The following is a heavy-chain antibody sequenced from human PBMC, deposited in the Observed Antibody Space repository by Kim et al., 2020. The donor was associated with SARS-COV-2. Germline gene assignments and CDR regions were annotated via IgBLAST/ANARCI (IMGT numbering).Heavy chain of an antibody. D-gene: IGHD6-13*01. V-gene: IGHV3-30*01. J-gene: IGHJ4*02. CDR3: ARNKIAAAGTFDY. Sequence: YADSVKGRFTISRDKSKNTLYLQMNSLRAEDTAVYYCARNKIAAAGTFDYWGQGTLVTVSS.